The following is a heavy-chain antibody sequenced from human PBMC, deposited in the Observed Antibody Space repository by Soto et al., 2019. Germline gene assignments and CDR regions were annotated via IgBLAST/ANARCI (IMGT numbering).Heavy chain of an antibody. V-gene: IGHV1-69*12. Sequence: QVQLVQSGAEVKKPGSSVKVSCKASGGTFSSYAISWVRQAPGQGLEWMGGIIPIFGTANYAQKFQGRVTITADESTSTAYMELSSLRSEDTAVYYCARDACSSGWCQILDAFDIWGQGTMVTVSS. CDR1: GGTFSSYA. D-gene: IGHD6-19*01. CDR3: ARDACSSGWCQILDAFDI. J-gene: IGHJ3*02. CDR2: IIPIFGTA.